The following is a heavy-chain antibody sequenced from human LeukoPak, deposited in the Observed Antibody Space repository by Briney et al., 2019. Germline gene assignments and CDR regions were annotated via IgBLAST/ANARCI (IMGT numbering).Heavy chain of an antibody. D-gene: IGHD1-26*01. CDR2: IYYSGST. V-gene: IGHV4-59*01. CDR1: GGSFSGYY. CDR3: ARVEWELRHAFDI. Sequence: SETLSPTCAVYGGSFSGYYWSWIRQPPGKGLEWIGYIYYSGSTNYNPSLKSRVTISVDTSKNQFSLKLSSVTAADTALYYCARVEWELRHAFDIWGQGTMVTVSS. J-gene: IGHJ3*02.